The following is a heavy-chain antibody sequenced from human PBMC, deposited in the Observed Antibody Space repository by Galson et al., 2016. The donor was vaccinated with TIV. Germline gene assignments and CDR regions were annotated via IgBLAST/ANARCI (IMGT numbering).Heavy chain of an antibody. V-gene: IGHV3-30*02. D-gene: IGHD6-19*01. CDR3: AREDHQYGSGWYSYYYYYGMDI. J-gene: IGHJ6*02. CDR2: IRYDGSRR. Sequence: SLRLSCAASGFTFSSFGMHWVRQAPGKGLEWVALIRYDGSRRYYADSVKGRFTVSRDDSKNTLYLQMNGLRRDDSAVYYCAREDHQYGSGWYSYYYYYGMDIWGQGTTVTVS. CDR1: GFTFSSFG.